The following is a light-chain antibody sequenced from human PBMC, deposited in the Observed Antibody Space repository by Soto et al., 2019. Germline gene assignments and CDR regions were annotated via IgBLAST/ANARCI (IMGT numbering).Light chain of an antibody. Sequence: QSALTQPRSVSGSPGQSVTISCTGTSSDVGGYNYVSWYQQHPGKAPKFMIYDVSKRPSGVPDRFSGSKSGNTASLTISGLQAEDEADYYCCSYAGGHTRVFGGGTKLTVL. CDR2: DVS. J-gene: IGLJ3*02. CDR3: CSYAGGHTRV. V-gene: IGLV2-11*01. CDR1: SSDVGGYNY.